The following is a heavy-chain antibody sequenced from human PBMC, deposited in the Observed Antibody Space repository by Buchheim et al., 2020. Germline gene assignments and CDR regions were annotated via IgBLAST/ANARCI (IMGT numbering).Heavy chain of an antibody. CDR3: ARDLGRDGYNEGDY. CDR2: ISYDGSNK. V-gene: IGHV3-30*04. J-gene: IGHJ4*02. Sequence: QVQLVESEGGVVQPGRSLRLSCAASGFTFSSYAMHWVRQAPGKGLEWVAAISYDGSNKYYADSVKGRFTISRDNSKKTLYLQMNSLRAEDTAVYYCARDLGRDGYNEGDYWGQGTL. D-gene: IGHD5-24*01. CDR1: GFTFSSYA.